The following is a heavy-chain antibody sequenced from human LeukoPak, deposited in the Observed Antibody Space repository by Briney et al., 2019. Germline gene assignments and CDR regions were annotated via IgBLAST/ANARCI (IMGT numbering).Heavy chain of an antibody. D-gene: IGHD7-27*01. Sequence: SETLSLTCTVSGGSISSYYWSWIRQPPGKGLDWIGYIYYSGSTNYNPSLKSRVTISVDTSKNQFSLKLSSVAAADTAVYYCARDGQLGGFDYWGQGTLVTVSS. J-gene: IGHJ4*02. CDR3: ARDGQLGGFDY. CDR1: GGSISSYY. V-gene: IGHV4-59*01. CDR2: IYYSGST.